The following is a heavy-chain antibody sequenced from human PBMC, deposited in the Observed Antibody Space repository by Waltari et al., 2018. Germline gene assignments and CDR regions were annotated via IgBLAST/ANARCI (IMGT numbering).Heavy chain of an antibody. Sequence: EVQLSESGGALVQPGGSLRISCAASGFSFSTHVINWVRQGPGKGLEWVSAISDNGSYTYYGDAVRGRFSVSRDNSKNMLYLDMNRLSAEDTAIYYCAASWYYINSSGSYYADNWGQGTLVTVSS. V-gene: IGHV3-23*01. CDR3: AASWYYINSSGSYYADN. J-gene: IGHJ4*02. CDR2: ISDNGSYT. D-gene: IGHD3-3*01. CDR1: GFSFSTHV.